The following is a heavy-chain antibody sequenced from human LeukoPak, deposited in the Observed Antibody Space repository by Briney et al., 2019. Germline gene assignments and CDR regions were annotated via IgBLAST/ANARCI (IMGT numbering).Heavy chain of an antibody. CDR3: AKYFGGWYEDY. V-gene: IGHV3-23*01. Sequence: GGSLRLSCAGSGFAFGSYNMTWVRQAPGQGLEWVSSLNAAGGNTYYADSVKGRFTISRDNSKNTLYLQMNSLRVEDTALYYCAKYFGGWYEDYWGQGTLVTVSS. CDR1: GFAFGSYN. D-gene: IGHD6-19*01. J-gene: IGHJ4*02. CDR2: LNAAGGNT.